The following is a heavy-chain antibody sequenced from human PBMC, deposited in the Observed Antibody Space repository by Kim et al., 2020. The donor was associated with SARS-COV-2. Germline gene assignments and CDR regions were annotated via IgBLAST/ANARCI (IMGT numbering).Heavy chain of an antibody. V-gene: IGHV3-30*18. CDR3: AKDIQILGYYGMDV. D-gene: IGHD2-21*01. J-gene: IGHJ6*02. CDR2: ISYDGSNK. Sequence: GGSLRLSCAASGFTFSSYGMHWVRQAPGKGLEWVAVISYDGSNKYYADSVKGRFTISRDNSKNTLYLQMNSLRAEDTAVYYCAKDIQILGYYGMDVWGQG. CDR1: GFTFSSYG.